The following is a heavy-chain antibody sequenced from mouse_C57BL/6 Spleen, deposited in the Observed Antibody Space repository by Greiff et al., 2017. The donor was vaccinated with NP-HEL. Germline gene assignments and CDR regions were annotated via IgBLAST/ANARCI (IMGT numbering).Heavy chain of an antibody. V-gene: IGHV5-9-1*02. Sequence: EVKLQESGEGLVKPGGSLKLSCAASGFTFSSYAMSWVRQTPEKRLEWVAYISSGGDYIYYADTVKGRFTISRDNARNTLYLQMSSLKSEDTAMYYCTRGSTAYAMDYWGQGTSVTVSS. CDR3: TRGSTAYAMDY. J-gene: IGHJ4*01. CDR2: ISSGGDYI. D-gene: IGHD1-2*01. CDR1: GFTFSSYA.